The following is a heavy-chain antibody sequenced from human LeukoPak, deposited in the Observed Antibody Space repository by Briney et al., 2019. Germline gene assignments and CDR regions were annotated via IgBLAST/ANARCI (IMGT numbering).Heavy chain of an antibody. CDR2: IIPIFGTA. CDR3: ARVPRNYYGSGGSGYYYMDV. CDR1: GGTFSSYA. D-gene: IGHD3-10*01. Sequence: SVKVSCKASGGTFSSYAISWVRQAPGQGLEWMGGIIPIFGTANYAQKFQGRVTITTDESTSTAYMELSSLRSEDTAVYYCARVPRNYYGSGGSGYYYMDVWGKGTTVTVSS. J-gene: IGHJ6*03. V-gene: IGHV1-69*05.